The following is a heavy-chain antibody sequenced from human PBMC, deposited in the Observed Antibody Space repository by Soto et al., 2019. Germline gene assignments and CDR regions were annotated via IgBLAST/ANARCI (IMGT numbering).Heavy chain of an antibody. CDR3: ARDGSKGRYYYYGMDV. Sequence: LRLSCAASGFTFSSYVMHWVRQAPGKGLEWVAVISYDGSNKYYAGPVKGRLTISRDNSKNTPYLQMNSLRAEDTAVYYCARDGSKGRYYYYGMDVWGQGTTVTVSS. CDR2: ISYDGSNK. CDR1: GFTFSSYV. V-gene: IGHV3-30-3*01. J-gene: IGHJ6*02. D-gene: IGHD3-16*01.